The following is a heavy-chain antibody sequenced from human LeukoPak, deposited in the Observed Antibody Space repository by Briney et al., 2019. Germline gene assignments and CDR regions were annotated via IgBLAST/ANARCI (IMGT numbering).Heavy chain of an antibody. D-gene: IGHD3-10*01. Sequence: GGSLRLSCAASGFTFNKYWMHWVRQVPGKGLVWVSRINSDGSRTNYVDSAKGRFTISRDNAKNTLFLPMNSLRAEDSAVYYCARGNFYSGSGSSPLDYWGQGTLVTVSS. V-gene: IGHV3-74*01. CDR1: GFTFNKYW. CDR2: INSDGSRT. CDR3: ARGNFYSGSGSSPLDY. J-gene: IGHJ4*02.